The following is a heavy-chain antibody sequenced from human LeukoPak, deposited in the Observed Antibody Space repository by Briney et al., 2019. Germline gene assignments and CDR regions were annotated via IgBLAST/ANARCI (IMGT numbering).Heavy chain of an antibody. CDR2: ISYDGSNK. CDR3: ARVNGYYGSGSLDY. Sequence: GGSLRLSCAASGFTFSSYAMHWVRQAPGKGLEWVAVISYDGSNKYYADSVKGRFTISRDNSKNTLYLQMNSRRAEDTAVYYCARVNGYYGSGSLDYWGQGTLVTVSS. J-gene: IGHJ4*02. D-gene: IGHD3-10*01. CDR1: GFTFSSYA. V-gene: IGHV3-30*04.